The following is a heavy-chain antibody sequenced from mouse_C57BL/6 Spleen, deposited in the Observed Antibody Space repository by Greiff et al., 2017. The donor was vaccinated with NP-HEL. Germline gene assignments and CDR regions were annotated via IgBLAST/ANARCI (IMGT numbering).Heavy chain of an antibody. V-gene: IGHV1-69*01. D-gene: IGHD1-1*01. J-gene: IGHJ2*01. CDR2: IDPSDSYT. CDR3: ARLGSKFFDY. CDR1: GYTFTSYW. Sequence: VKLQQPGAELVMPGASVKLSCKASGYTFTSYWMHWVKQRPGQGLEWIGEIDPSDSYTNYNQKFKGKSTLTVDKSSSTAYMQLSSLTSEDSAVYYCARLGSKFFDYWGQGTTLTVSS.